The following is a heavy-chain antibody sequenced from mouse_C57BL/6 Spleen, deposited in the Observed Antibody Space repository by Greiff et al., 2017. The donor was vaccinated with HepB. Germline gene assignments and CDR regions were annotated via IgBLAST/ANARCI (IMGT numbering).Heavy chain of an antibody. CDR1: GYTFTSYW. D-gene: IGHD2-2*01. Sequence: VQLQQPGTELVKPGASVKLSCKASGYTFTSYWMHWVKQRPGQGLEWIGNINPSNGGTNYNEKFKSKATLTVDKSSSTAYMQLSSLTSEDSAVYYCARGRNGFLTNFDVWGTGTTVTVSS. V-gene: IGHV1-53*01. CDR3: ARGRNGFLTNFDV. J-gene: IGHJ1*03. CDR2: INPSNGGT.